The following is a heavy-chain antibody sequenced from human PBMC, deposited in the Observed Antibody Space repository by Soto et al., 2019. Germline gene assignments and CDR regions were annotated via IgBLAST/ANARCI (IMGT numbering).Heavy chain of an antibody. J-gene: IGHJ5*02. Sequence: SETLSLSCAVYGGSFSGYYWSCLRQPPGKGLEWVGHIYYSGSTHYNPSLNSRVTISVDTSKNQFSLKLISVTAADTAVYYCATFSIVEGTTRGWFDPWGEG. V-gene: IGHV4-30-4*01. CDR2: IYYSGST. D-gene: IGHD1-26*01. CDR1: GGSFSGYY. CDR3: ATFSIVEGTTRGWFDP.